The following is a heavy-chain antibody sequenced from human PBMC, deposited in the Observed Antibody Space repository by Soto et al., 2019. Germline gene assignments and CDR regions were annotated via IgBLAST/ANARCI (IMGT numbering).Heavy chain of an antibody. CDR2: IGGSGGST. V-gene: IGHV3-23*01. CDR3: AKWPYYDSSGTFDY. J-gene: IGHJ4*02. CDR1: GFTFSSYA. Sequence: GGSLRLSCAASGFTFSSYAMSWVRQAPGKGLEWVSAIGGSGGSTYYADSVKGRFTISRDNSKNTLYLQMNSLRSEDTDVYYCAKWPYYDSSGTFDYWGQGTLVTVSS. D-gene: IGHD3-22*01.